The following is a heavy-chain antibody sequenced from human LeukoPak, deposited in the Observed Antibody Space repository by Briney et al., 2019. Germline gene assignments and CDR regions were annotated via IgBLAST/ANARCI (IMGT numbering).Heavy chain of an antibody. Sequence: GGSLRLSCAASGFTFSNYWMIWVRQAPGKGLEWVSVIYGDDATYYADSVKGRFTISRDNSKNTLYLQMNSLRAEDTAVYYCARDHYASGSYYHDYWGQGTLVTVSS. CDR3: ARDHYASGSYYHDY. D-gene: IGHD3-10*01. V-gene: IGHV3-53*01. J-gene: IGHJ4*02. CDR2: IYGDDAT. CDR1: GFTFSNYW.